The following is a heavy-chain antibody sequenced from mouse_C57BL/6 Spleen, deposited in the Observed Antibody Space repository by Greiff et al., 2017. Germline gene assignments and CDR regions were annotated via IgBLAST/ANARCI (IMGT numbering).Heavy chain of an antibody. CDR3: AREDLWSAY. CDR1: GYAFSSSW. J-gene: IGHJ3*01. V-gene: IGHV1-82*01. D-gene: IGHD5-1*01. CDR2: IYPGDGDT. Sequence: QVQLQQSGPELVKPGASVKISCKASGYAFSSSWMNWVKQRPGKGLEWIGRIYPGDGDTNYNGKFKGKATLTADKSSSTAYMQLSSLTSEDSAVYFCAREDLWSAYWGQGTLVTVSA.